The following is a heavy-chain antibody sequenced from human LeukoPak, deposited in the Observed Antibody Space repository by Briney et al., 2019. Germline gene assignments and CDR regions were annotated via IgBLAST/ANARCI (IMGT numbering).Heavy chain of an antibody. CDR2: IYYSGST. CDR1: GGSISSSSYY. J-gene: IGHJ4*02. Sequence: SETLSLTCTVSGGSISSSSYYWGWIRQPPGKGLEWIGSIYYSGSTYYNPSLKSRVTISVDTSKNQFSLKLTSVTAADTAVYYRARGSVSSSPSHYWGQGTLVTVSS. V-gene: IGHV4-39*07. CDR3: ARGSVSSSPSHY. D-gene: IGHD6-13*01.